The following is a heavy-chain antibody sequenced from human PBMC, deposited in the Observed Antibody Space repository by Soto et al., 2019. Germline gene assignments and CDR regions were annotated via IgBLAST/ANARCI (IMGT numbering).Heavy chain of an antibody. CDR3: ARVLNYXSGSYYNWDXXFDI. J-gene: IGHJ3*02. CDR2: INSNGRKT. V-gene: IGHV3-64*01. CDR1: GFTFASFA. Sequence: PGGSLRLSCAASGFTFASFAMHWVRQAPGKGLEHVSEINSNGRKTYYAYSVKGRFTISRDNSKNTLYLQMDSLRPEDTAVYYCARVLNYXSGSYYNWDXXFDIWGQGTMVTVSS. D-gene: IGHD3-10*01.